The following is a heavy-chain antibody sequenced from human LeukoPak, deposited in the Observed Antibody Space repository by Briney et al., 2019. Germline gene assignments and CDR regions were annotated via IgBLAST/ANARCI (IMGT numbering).Heavy chain of an antibody. V-gene: IGHV1-69*04. Sequence: SVTVSCKASGGTFSSYAISWVRQAPGQGLEWMGRIIPILGIANYAQKLQGRVTITADKSTSTAYMELSSLRSEDTAVYYCAREYSSSWYSQRGHYYGMDVWGQGTTVTVSS. CDR1: GGTFSSYA. CDR3: AREYSSSWYSQRGHYYGMDV. CDR2: IIPILGIA. J-gene: IGHJ6*02. D-gene: IGHD6-13*01.